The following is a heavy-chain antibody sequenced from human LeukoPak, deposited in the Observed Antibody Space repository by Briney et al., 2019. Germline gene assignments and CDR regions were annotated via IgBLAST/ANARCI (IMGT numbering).Heavy chain of an antibody. J-gene: IGHJ3*02. CDR2: IYYSGST. CDR3: ARRAEWGDNVWGSYYAFDI. D-gene: IGHD3-16*01. Sequence: PSETLSLTCTVSAGSISISCYYWGWLRQPPGKGLEWIGSIYYSGSTYYNPSVKSRVTISVDTSKNQSSLKQISVTAADTAVYYCARRAEWGDNVWGSYYAFDIWGQGTLVTVSS. CDR1: AGSISISCYY. V-gene: IGHV4-39*01.